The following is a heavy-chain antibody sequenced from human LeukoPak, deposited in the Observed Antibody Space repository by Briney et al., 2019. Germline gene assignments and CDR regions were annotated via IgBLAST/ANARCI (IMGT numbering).Heavy chain of an antibody. CDR3: ARDRPGRYCSTISCYSASPLDP. J-gene: IGHJ5*02. CDR1: GGTVSRYP. D-gene: IGHD2-2*02. Sequence: GSSVKVSCKASGGTVSRYPISWVRQAPGQGLEWMGGTIPLFGTANYAQKFQGRVTITADESTGTAYMELSSLRSEDTAVYYCARDRPGRYCSTISCYSASPLDPWGQGTLVTVSS. V-gene: IGHV1-69*01. CDR2: TIPLFGTA.